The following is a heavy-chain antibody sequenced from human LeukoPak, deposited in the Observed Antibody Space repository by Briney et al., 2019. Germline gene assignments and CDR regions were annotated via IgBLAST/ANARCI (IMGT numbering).Heavy chain of an antibody. Sequence: ASVKVSCKASGFTFTSSAAQWVRQARGQRLEWIGWIVVGGGNTNYAQKFQERVTITRDMSTSTAYMELRSLRSEDTAVYYCAAVGGGDGYNSVLDFDYWGQGTLVTVSS. CDR1: GFTFTSSA. J-gene: IGHJ4*02. CDR3: AAVGGGDGYNSVLDFDY. D-gene: IGHD5-24*01. V-gene: IGHV1-58*01. CDR2: IVVGGGNT.